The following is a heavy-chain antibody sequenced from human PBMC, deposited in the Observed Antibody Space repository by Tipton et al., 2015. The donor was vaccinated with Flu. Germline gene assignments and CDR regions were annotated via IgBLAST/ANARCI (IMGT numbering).Heavy chain of an antibody. CDR2: IYYTGST. CDR3: ARLPLPLSYFDY. V-gene: IGHV4-59*01. J-gene: IGHJ4*02. Sequence: LRLSCSASGGSISSYYWSWIRQPPGKGLEWIGYIYYTGSTNYNPSLKSRVTISVDTSNNQFSLKLSSVTAADTAVYYCARLPLPLSYFDYWGQGTLVTVSS. CDR1: GGSISSYY.